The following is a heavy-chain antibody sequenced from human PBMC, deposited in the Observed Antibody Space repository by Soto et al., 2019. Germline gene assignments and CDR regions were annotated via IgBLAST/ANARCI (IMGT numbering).Heavy chain of an antibody. V-gene: IGHV4-31*03. Sequence: PSETLSLTCTVSGGSISSGGYYWSWIRQHPGKGLEWIGYIYYSGSTYYNPSLKSRVTISVDTSKNQFSLKLSSVTAADTAVYYCATITPYYDFWPWVFWGQGTTVTVSS. CDR2: IYYSGST. CDR1: GGSISSGGYY. D-gene: IGHD3-3*01. CDR3: ATITPYYDFWPWVF. J-gene: IGHJ6*02.